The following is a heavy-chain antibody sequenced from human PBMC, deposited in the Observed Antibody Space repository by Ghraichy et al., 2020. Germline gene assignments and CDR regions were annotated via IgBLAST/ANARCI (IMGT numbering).Heavy chain of an antibody. J-gene: IGHJ4*02. D-gene: IGHD3-16*02. Sequence: LSLTCAASGFSFSSYSMSWVRQAPGKGLEWVSYISSSSTTVFYADSVKGRFTISRDNAKNSLYLQMNSLRAEDSAVYYCAREVVGGGIIVTKSGFDYWGQGTLVTVSS. CDR2: ISSSSTTV. V-gene: IGHV3-48*01. CDR3: AREVVGGGIIVTKSGFDY. CDR1: GFSFSSYS.